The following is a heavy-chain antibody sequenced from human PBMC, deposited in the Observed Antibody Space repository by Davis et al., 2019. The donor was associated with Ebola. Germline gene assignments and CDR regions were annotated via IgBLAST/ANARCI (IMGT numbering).Heavy chain of an antibody. D-gene: IGHD1-26*01. CDR2: IHSGGNT. Sequence: GESLKISCAASGFTVSSNYMSWVRQAPGKGLEWVSVIHSGGNTYYADSVKGRFTISRDIAKNTVSLQMNSLRAEDTAVYYCARAIVGAAARCFDPWGQGTLVTVSS. J-gene: IGHJ5*02. V-gene: IGHV3-53*01. CDR1: GFTVSSNY. CDR3: ARAIVGAAARCFDP.